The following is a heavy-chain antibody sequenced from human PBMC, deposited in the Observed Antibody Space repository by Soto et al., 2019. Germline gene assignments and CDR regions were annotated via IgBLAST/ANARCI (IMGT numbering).Heavy chain of an antibody. CDR2: IYYSGST. D-gene: IGHD3-3*01. CDR3: ARTIFGVVHGMDV. J-gene: IGHJ6*02. V-gene: IGHV4-59*01. Sequence: SETLSLTCTVSGGSINSYYWSWIRQPPGKGLEWIGYIYYSGSTNYNPSLKSRVTISVDTSKNQFSLKLSSVTAADTAVYYCARTIFGVVHGMDVWGQGTTVTVSS. CDR1: GGSINSYY.